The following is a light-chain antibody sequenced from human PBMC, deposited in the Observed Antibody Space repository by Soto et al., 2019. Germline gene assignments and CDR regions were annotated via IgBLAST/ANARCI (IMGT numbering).Light chain of an antibody. CDR2: DVS. CDR3: SSYTSSSTLSTYV. Sequence: QSALTQPASVSGCPGQSITISCTGTSSDVGGYNYVSWYQHHPGKAPKLMIYDVSNRPSGVSNRFSGSKSGNTASLIISGLQAEDEADYYCSSYTSSSTLSTYVFGTGIKVTVL. J-gene: IGLJ1*01. CDR1: SSDVGGYNY. V-gene: IGLV2-14*03.